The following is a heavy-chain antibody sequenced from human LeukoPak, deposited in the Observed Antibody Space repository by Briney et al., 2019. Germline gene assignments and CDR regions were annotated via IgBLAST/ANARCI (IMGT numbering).Heavy chain of an antibody. Sequence: SETLSLTCAVYGGSFSGYYWSWIRQPPGKGLEWIGEINRSGGTNYNPSLKSRVTISVDTSKNQFSLKLSSVTAADTAVYYCASGFHYFDYWGQGTLVTVSS. J-gene: IGHJ4*02. CDR1: GGSFSGYY. V-gene: IGHV4-34*01. CDR2: INRSGGT. CDR3: ASGFHYFDY.